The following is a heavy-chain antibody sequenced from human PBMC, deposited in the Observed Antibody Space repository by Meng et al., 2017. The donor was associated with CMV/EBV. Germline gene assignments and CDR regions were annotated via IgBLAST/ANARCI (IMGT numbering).Heavy chain of an antibody. CDR2: INWNGGST. Sequence: GESLKISCAASGFTFDDYGMSWVRQAPGKGLEWVSGINWNGGSTGYADSVKGRFTISRDNAKNSLYLQMTSLRAEDTALYHCARDRGYYDSSGYYPVLDYYYGMDVWGQGTTVTVSS. V-gene: IGHV3-20*01. CDR1: GFTFDDYG. J-gene: IGHJ6*02. D-gene: IGHD3-22*01. CDR3: ARDRGYYDSSGYYPVLDYYYGMDV.